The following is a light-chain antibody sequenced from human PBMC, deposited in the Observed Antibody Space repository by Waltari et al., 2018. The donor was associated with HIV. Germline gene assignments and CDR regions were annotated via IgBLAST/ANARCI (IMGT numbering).Light chain of an antibody. CDR1: SSNIGAGSD. V-gene: IGLV1-40*01. Sequence: QSVLTQPPSVSGAPGQRVTLSCTGGSSNIGAGSDVHWYQQHPGTAPQPPIHDNIKRPSGVPDRFSGSRTGTSASLDITGLQAEEEADYYCQSYDTRLSAWVFGGGTKLTVL. CDR3: QSYDTRLSAWV. J-gene: IGLJ3*02. CDR2: DNI.